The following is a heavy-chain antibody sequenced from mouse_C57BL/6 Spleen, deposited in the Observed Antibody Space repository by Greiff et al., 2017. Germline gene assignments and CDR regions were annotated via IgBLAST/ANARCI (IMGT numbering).Heavy chain of an antibody. D-gene: IGHD1-1*01. J-gene: IGHJ2*01. CDR3: ASTTLCGSSSYYFDY. Sequence: EVMLVESGGGLVKPGGSLKLSCAASGFTFSSYTMSWVRQTPEKRLAWVATISGGGGNTYYPASVKGRFTISRDNAKNTLYLQMSSLRSEDTALYYCASTTLCGSSSYYFDYWGQGTTLTVSS. CDR1: GFTFSSYT. CDR2: ISGGGGNT. V-gene: IGHV5-9*01.